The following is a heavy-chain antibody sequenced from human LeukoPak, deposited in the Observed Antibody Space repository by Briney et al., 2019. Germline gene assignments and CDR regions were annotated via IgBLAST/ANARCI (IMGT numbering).Heavy chain of an antibody. V-gene: IGHV1-8*01. Sequence: ASVKVSCKASGYTFTSYDINWVRQATGQGLEWMGWMNPNSGNTGYAQKFQGRVTMTRNTSISTAYMELSSLRSEDTAVYYCARGLGPNTYYDILTGYPLAGYYYGMDVWGQGTTVTVSS. J-gene: IGHJ6*02. CDR3: ARGLGPNTYYDILTGYPLAGYYYGMDV. CDR2: MNPNSGNT. D-gene: IGHD3-9*01. CDR1: GYTFTSYD.